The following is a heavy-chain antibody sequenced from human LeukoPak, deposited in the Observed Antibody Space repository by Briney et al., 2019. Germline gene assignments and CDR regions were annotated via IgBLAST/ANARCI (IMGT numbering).Heavy chain of an antibody. Sequence: ASVKVSCKASGYTFTSYGISWVRQAPGQGLEWMGWISAYDGNTNYAQKLQGRVTMTTDTSTSTAYMELRSLRSDDTAVSYCARAFYYDSSPEMDYWGQGTLVTVSS. CDR2: ISAYDGNT. V-gene: IGHV1-18*01. CDR3: ARAFYYDSSPEMDY. D-gene: IGHD3-22*01. J-gene: IGHJ4*02. CDR1: GYTFTSYG.